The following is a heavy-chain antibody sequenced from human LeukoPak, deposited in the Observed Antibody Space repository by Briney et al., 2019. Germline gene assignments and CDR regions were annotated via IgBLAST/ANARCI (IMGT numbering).Heavy chain of an antibody. Sequence: MSGGSLRLSCAASGFTFSDYYMSWIRQAPGKGLEWVSYISSSGSTIYYADSVKGRFTISRDNAKNSLYLQMNSLRAEDTAVYYCARGGIYYDSSGYYLVAYWGQGTLVTVSS. J-gene: IGHJ4*02. CDR1: GFTFSDYY. D-gene: IGHD3-22*01. CDR3: ARGGIYYDSSGYYLVAY. CDR2: ISSSGSTI. V-gene: IGHV3-11*01.